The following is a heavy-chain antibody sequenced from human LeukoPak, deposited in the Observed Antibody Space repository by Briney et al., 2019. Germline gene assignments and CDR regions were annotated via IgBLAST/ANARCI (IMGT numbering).Heavy chain of an antibody. CDR3: ARQGIAAAGIQHPGYYYGMDV. CDR2: IYYSGST. CDR1: GGSISSSSYS. D-gene: IGHD6-13*01. V-gene: IGHV4-39*01. Sequence: PSETLSLTCAVSGGSISSSSYSWGWIRQPPGKGLEWIGSIYYSGSTNYNPSLKSRVTISVDTSKNQFSLKLSSVTAADTAVYYCARQGIAAAGIQHPGYYYGMDVWGQGTTVTVSS. J-gene: IGHJ6*02.